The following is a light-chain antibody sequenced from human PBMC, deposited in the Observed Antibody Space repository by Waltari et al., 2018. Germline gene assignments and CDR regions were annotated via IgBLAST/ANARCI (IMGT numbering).Light chain of an antibody. CDR2: DAS. CDR3: QQRSNWPPIT. CDR1: QSVGSS. J-gene: IGKJ5*01. Sequence: EIVLTQSPVTLSLAPGERATLSCWASQSVGSSLAWYQQKPGQAPRPLMYDASNRATGVPARLNGSGSGTDFTLTIISLQSEDSAVYYCQQRSNWPPITFGQGTRLEIK. V-gene: IGKV3-11*01.